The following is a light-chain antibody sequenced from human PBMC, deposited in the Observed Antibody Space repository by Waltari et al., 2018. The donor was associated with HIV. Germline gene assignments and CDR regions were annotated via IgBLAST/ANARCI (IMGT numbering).Light chain of an antibody. CDR3: QSIDSGGTFV. Sequence: SYELTQPPSVSVSPGQTARITCSGDTLAKQYAYWYQQKPGQAPQLVMYQDIERPSGIPERFSGSSSGTAVTLTISRVQAADEADYYCQSIDSGGTFVFGTGTEVTVL. J-gene: IGLJ1*01. CDR2: QDI. CDR1: TLAKQY. V-gene: IGLV3-25*03.